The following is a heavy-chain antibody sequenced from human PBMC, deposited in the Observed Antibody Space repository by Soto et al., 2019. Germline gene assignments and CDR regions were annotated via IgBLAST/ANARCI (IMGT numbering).Heavy chain of an antibody. CDR1: GFAFSSHG. Sequence: QVQLEESGGGVVQPGRSLRLSCAASGFAFSSHGMHWVRQAPGKGLEWVAVIVREGSEKHYADSVKGRFTISRDNSKNTLYLEMNSLRAEDTAVYHCARDDDYDDNGLEPWGQGTLVTVSS. D-gene: IGHD4-17*01. CDR3: ARDDDYDDNGLEP. CDR2: IVREGSEK. V-gene: IGHV3-33*01. J-gene: IGHJ5*02.